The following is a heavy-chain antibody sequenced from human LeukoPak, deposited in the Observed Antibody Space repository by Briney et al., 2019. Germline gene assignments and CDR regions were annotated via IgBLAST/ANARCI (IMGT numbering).Heavy chain of an antibody. CDR1: GFTFSSYW. CDR3: ARDGPRYGGNSVVPFDY. Sequence: PGGSLRLSCAASGFTFSSYWMSWVRQAPGKGLEWVANIKQDGSEKYYVDSVKGRFTISRDNAKNSLYLQMNSLRAEDTALYYCARDGPRYGGNSVVPFDYWGQGTLVTVSS. CDR2: IKQDGSEK. J-gene: IGHJ4*02. V-gene: IGHV3-7*01. D-gene: IGHD4-23*01.